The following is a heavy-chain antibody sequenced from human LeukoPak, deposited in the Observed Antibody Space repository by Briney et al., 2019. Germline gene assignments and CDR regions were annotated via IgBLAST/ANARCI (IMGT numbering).Heavy chain of an antibody. CDR3: AKDSSTVATPFDY. V-gene: IGHV3-23*01. D-gene: IGHD4-23*01. CDR1: GVPFSNFA. CDR2: VGSSGGNT. J-gene: IGHJ4*02. Sequence: GGSLGLSCAASGVPFSNFAMSWVRQAPGKGLEWVSLVGSSGGNTYYADSVKGRFTISRDNSKDTLYFQMNSLRADDTAVYYCAKDSSTVATPFDYWGQGALVTVSS.